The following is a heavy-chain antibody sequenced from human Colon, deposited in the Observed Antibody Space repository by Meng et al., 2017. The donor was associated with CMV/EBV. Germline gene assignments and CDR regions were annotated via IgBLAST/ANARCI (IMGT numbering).Heavy chain of an antibody. CDR3: TRAYSGIDIYAFEI. J-gene: IGHJ3*02. Sequence: LILYWDCPGFIFSDYYIHWVRQAPATRLEWVGRAANKADSYTTEYAASVKGRFTFSRDDSENSVYLQMNCRKSEDTAVYYCTRAYSGIDIYAFEIWGQGTMVTVSS. CDR2: AANKADSYTT. CDR1: GFIFSDYY. V-gene: IGHV3-72*01. D-gene: IGHD1-26*01.